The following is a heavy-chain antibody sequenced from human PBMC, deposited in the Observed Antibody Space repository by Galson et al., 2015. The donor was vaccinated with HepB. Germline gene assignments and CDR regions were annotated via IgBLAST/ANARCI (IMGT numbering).Heavy chain of an antibody. CDR3: ARDDTVGFFDL. Sequence: ETLSLTCTVSGGSVSSGSYYWSWIRQPPGKGLEWIGYFYYTGSTNYNPSLNSRDTISVYTSKNQFSLQLKSVTAADTATYYCARDDTVGFFDLWGQGTLVTVSS. CDR1: GGSVSSGSYY. CDR2: FYYTGST. D-gene: IGHD1-26*01. V-gene: IGHV4-61*01. J-gene: IGHJ4*02.